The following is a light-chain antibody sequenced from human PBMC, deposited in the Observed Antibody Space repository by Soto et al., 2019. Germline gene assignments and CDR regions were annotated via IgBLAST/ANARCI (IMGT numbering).Light chain of an antibody. V-gene: IGKV1-5*01. CDR2: EAS. Sequence: DRVAIPCRASQTISSRLAWYQQKPGKAPKLLIYEASSLESGVPSRFSGSGSGTDFTLTISSLHPDDFATYYCQQYNSYPPTFGQGTKVDI. CDR3: QQYNSYPPT. J-gene: IGKJ1*01. CDR1: QTISSR.